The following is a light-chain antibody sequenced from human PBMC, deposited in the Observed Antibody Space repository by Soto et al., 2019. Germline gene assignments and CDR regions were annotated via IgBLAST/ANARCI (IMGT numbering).Light chain of an antibody. CDR1: QNVSTW. Sequence: DIQITQSPSSVSASVGDRVTVTCRASQNVSTWLTWYQQTPGKAPNLLIYGASTLQRGVPSRFSGSGSGTEFTLTISSLQPEDFEIYFCQQGSRFPFTLGPGTKVDIK. CDR3: QQGSRFPFT. J-gene: IGKJ3*01. V-gene: IGKV1-12*01. CDR2: GAS.